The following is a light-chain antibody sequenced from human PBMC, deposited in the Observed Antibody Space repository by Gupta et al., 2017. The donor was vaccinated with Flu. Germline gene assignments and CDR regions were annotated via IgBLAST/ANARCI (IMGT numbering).Light chain of an antibody. J-gene: IGLJ2*01. CDR3: QAYDSSLSGVV. Sequence: QSVLPQPPSVSGSPRPRVAIPCTGSSSNTGTGYDVHWYQQLPGTAPKLLIYGNRNRPSGVPDRFSGSKPGTSASLAITGLQAEDEADYYCQAYDSSLSGVVFGGGTKLTAL. V-gene: IGLV1-40*01. CDR2: GNR. CDR1: SSNTGTGYD.